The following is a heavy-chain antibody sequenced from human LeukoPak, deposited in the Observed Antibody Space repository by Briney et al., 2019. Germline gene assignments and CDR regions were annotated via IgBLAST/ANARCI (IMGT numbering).Heavy chain of an antibody. J-gene: IGHJ3*02. CDR1: GGSISSSSYY. CDR2: IYYSGST. Sequence: SETLSLTCTVSGGSISSSSYYWGWIRQPPGKGLEWIGSIYYSGSTHYNPSLKSRVTISVDTSKNQFSLKLSSVTAADTAVYYCARDDSSGYSSRGVFDIWGQGTMVTVSS. CDR3: ARDDSSGYSSRGVFDI. V-gene: IGHV4-39*07. D-gene: IGHD3-22*01.